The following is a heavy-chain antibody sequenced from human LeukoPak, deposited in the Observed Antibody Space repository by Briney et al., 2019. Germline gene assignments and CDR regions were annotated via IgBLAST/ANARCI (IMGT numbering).Heavy chain of an antibody. V-gene: IGHV3-30*04. CDR2: ISNDGSNK. D-gene: IGHD2-2*02. J-gene: IGHJ6*02. CDR1: GFSFSRYV. Sequence: PGVSLRLSCAASGFSFSRYVIHWVRQAPGKGLEWVAVISNDGSNKYYGDSVKGRFTISRDNSKNTLYLQMNSLRAEDTAVYYCARGQYCSGISCYTYYXXYSMDVWGQXXXXXVS. CDR3: ARGQYCSGISCYTYYXXYSMDV.